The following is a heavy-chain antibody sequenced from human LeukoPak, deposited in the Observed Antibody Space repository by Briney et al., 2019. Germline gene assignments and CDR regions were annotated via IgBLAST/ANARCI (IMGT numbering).Heavy chain of an antibody. J-gene: IGHJ4*02. CDR2: IYYSGST. CDR1: GGSISSAGYY. D-gene: IGHD2-2*01. CDR3: AKYHGPLRILGY. V-gene: IGHV4-31*03. Sequence: TSSQTLSLTCTVSGGSISSAGYYWSWIRQHPGKGLVWSGYIYYSGSTYYNPSLKSRVTISVDTCKNHFSLRLSSVTAADTAVYYCAKYHGPLRILGYWGQGTLVTVSS.